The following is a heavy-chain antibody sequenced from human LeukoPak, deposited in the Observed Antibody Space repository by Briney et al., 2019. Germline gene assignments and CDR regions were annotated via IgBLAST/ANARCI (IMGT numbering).Heavy chain of an antibody. D-gene: IGHD2-2*01. CDR2: ISGSGGST. V-gene: IGHV3-23*01. CDR1: GFTFSSYA. Sequence: GSLRLSCAASGFTFSSYAMSWVRQAPGKGLEWVSAISGSGGSTYYADSVKGRFTISRDNSKNTLYLQMNSLRAEDTAVYYCAKDHCSSTSCYETPPPHFDYWGQGTLVTVSS. J-gene: IGHJ4*02. CDR3: AKDHCSSTSCYETPPPHFDY.